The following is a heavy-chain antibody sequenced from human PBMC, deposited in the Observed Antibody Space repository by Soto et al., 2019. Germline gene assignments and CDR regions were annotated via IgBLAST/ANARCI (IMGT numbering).Heavy chain of an antibody. CDR1: GGTFSSYT. D-gene: IGHD4-4*01. J-gene: IGHJ4*02. CDR3: ARADTVTETQTPLDY. CDR2: IIPILGIA. V-gene: IGHV1-69*02. Sequence: SVKVSCKASGGTFSSYTISWVRQAPGQGLEWMGRIIPILGIANYAQKFQGRVTITADKSTSTAYMELSSLRSEDTAVYYCARADTVTETQTPLDYWGQGTLVTVS.